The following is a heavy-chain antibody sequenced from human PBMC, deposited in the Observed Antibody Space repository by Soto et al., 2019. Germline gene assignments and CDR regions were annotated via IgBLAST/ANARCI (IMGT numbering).Heavy chain of an antibody. CDR1: GFTFSNYD. Sequence: QEQLVESGGGEVQPGRSLRLSCAASGFTFSNYDMHWVRQAPDKGLDWVAGISYAGSNIYYADSVKGRFTISRDNSKNTLSLQMNSLRAEDTAVYYCATMGSGYALWYWGQGTLVTVST. V-gene: IGHV3-30*03. D-gene: IGHD2-2*01. J-gene: IGHJ4*02. CDR2: ISYAGSNI. CDR3: ATMGSGYALWY.